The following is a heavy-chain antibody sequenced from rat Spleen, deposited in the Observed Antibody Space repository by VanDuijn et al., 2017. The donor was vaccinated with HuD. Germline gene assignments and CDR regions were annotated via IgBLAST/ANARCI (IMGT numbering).Heavy chain of an antibody. D-gene: IGHD1-12*02. J-gene: IGHJ4*01. CDR1: GFTFSNYY. Sequence: EVQLVESGGGLVQPGRSLKLSCAASGFTFSNYYMAWVRQAPTKGLEWVASISPSGGSTYYRDSVKGRFTISRENAKSTLYLQMDSLRSEDTATYYCARHYYDGSTMDAWGQGASVTVSS. CDR2: ISPSGGST. V-gene: IGHV5-25*01. CDR3: ARHYYDGSTMDA.